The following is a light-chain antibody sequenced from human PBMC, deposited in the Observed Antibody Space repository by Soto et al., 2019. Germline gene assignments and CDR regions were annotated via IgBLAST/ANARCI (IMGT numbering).Light chain of an antibody. J-gene: IGLJ1*01. CDR1: SSNLGDNT. V-gene: IGLV1-44*01. CDR3: AAWDASLDGYV. Sequence: QSVLTQPPLASGTPGQRVTISCSTSSSNLGDNTVNWYQQVPGAAPKLLIYSYDQRPSGVPDRFSGSKSGTSASLAISGLQSEDEADYYCAAWDASLDGYVFGTGTKVTVL. CDR2: SYD.